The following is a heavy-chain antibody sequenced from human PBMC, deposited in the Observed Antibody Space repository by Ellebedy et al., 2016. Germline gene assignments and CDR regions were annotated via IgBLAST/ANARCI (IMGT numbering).Heavy chain of an antibody. CDR2: VHHTGIT. CDR3: AKWNGDWHAFDV. Sequence: SETLSLTCSVSGDYASTDYWNWIRRPPGKGLEWIGYVHHTGITKYNPSLKSRVSMSVDTSRTQFSLRLTSVTAADTAVYYCAKWNGDWHAFDVWGQGTMVTASS. V-gene: IGHV4-59*02. J-gene: IGHJ3*01. CDR1: GDYASTDY. D-gene: IGHD1-1*01.